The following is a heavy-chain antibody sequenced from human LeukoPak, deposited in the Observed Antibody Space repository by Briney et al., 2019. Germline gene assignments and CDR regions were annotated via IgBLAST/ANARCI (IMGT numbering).Heavy chain of an antibody. CDR3: ARGARSGYDSPVDY. V-gene: IGHV1-69*05. CDR2: IIPIFGTA. CDR1: GGTFSSYA. J-gene: IGHJ4*02. D-gene: IGHD5-12*01. Sequence: SVKVSCKASGGTFSSYAISWVRQAPGQGLEWMGGIIPIFGTANYAQKFQGRVTVTTDESTSTAYMELSSLRSEDTAVYYCARGARSGYDSPVDYWGQGTLVTVSS.